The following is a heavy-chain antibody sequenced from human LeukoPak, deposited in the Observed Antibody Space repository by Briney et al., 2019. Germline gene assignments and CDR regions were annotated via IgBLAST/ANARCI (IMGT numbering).Heavy chain of an antibody. CDR3: ARGAATTVTTWFDS. J-gene: IGHJ5*01. CDR1: GFNFCGAG. V-gene: IGHV3-20*04. D-gene: IGHD4-17*01. CDR2: INWSGGST. Sequence: PRGSLRLSCVASGFNFCGAGLSWVRQVPGKGLEWVSGINWSGGSTGYADSVKGRFTISRDNARNSMYLQMNSLRVEDTALYYCARGAATTVTTWFDSWGQGILVTVSS.